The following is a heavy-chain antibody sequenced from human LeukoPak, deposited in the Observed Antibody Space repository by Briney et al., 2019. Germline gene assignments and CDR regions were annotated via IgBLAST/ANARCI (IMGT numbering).Heavy chain of an antibody. V-gene: IGHV4-39*07. CDR2: IYYSGST. Sequence: SETLSLTCTVSGGSISSSSYYWGWIRQPPGKGLEWIGSIYYSGSTYHNQSIKSRVTISVDTSKNQFSLKLSSVTAADTAVYYCASSGPSDRIRNDAFDIWGQGTMVTVSS. CDR3: ASSGPSDRIRNDAFDI. D-gene: IGHD2/OR15-2a*01. CDR1: GGSISSSSYY. J-gene: IGHJ3*02.